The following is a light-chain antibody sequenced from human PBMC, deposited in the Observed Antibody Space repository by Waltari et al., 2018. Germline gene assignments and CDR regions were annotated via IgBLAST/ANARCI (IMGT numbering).Light chain of an antibody. CDR2: ASS. J-gene: IGKJ2*01. V-gene: IGKV1-39*01. CDR3: QQSFSTPYT. CDR1: QSISNY. Sequence: DIQMTQSPSSLSASIGDRVTITCRTSQSISNYLNWYQQKPGKAPKLLIYASSSLQSGVPSRFSGTKSGTDFTLTVSSLQPEDFATYYCQQSFSTPYTFGQGTQLEIK.